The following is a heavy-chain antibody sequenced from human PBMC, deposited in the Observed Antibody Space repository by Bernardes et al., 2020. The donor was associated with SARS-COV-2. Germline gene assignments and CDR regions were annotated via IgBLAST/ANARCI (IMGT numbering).Heavy chain of an antibody. CDR3: ARAGIVVVPAVILRYGMDV. D-gene: IGHD2-2*01. CDR1: GFTFSSYA. V-gene: IGHV3-30*01. CDR2: ISDDGSNK. J-gene: IGHJ6*02. Sequence: GGSLRLSCAASGFTFSSYAMHWVRQAPGKGLEWVAVISDDGSNKYYADSVKGRFTISRDNSKNTLYLQMNSLRAEDTAVYYCARAGIVVVPAVILRYGMDVWGQGTTVTVSS.